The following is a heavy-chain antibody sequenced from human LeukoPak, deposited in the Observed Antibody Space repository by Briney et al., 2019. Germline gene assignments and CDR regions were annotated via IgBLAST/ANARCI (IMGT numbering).Heavy chain of an antibody. CDR1: GGSISSSNW. J-gene: IGHJ3*02. CDR3: ARTLAYYDILTGYSLLGAFDI. CDR2: IYHSGST. V-gene: IGHV4-4*01. D-gene: IGHD3-9*01. Sequence: SGTLSLTCAVSGGSISSSNWWSWVRQPPGKGLEWIGEIYHSGSTNYNPSLKSRVTISVDKSKNQFSLKLSSVTAADTAVYCCARTLAYYDILTGYSLLGAFDIWGQGTMVTVSS.